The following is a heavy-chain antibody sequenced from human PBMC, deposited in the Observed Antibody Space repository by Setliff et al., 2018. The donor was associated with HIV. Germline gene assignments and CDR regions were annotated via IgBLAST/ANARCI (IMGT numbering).Heavy chain of an antibody. V-gene: IGHV1-8*02. J-gene: IGHJ4*02. D-gene: IGHD6-19*01. Sequence: ASLKVSCKASGYTFSNYDINWVRQATGQGLEWMGWMNPKSGNSGHAQKFQGRITMTRNTSITTAYMELISLKSEDTAVYYCARGRYSSGLTDYWGQGTLVTVSS. CDR3: ARGRYSSGLTDY. CDR1: GYTFSNYD. CDR2: MNPKSGNS.